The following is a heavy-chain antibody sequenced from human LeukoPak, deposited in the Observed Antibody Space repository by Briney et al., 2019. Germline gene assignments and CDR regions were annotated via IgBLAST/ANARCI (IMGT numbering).Heavy chain of an antibody. Sequence: SETLSLTCTVSGGSISSSSYYWGWIRQPPGKGLEWIGYIYYSGSTYYSPSLKSRVTISVDTSKNQFSLRLSSVTAADTAVYYCARVTGYMIEDYFDYWGQGTLVTVSS. V-gene: IGHV4-39*07. J-gene: IGHJ4*02. CDR3: ARVTGYMIEDYFDY. CDR1: GGSISSSSYY. CDR2: IYYSGST. D-gene: IGHD3-22*01.